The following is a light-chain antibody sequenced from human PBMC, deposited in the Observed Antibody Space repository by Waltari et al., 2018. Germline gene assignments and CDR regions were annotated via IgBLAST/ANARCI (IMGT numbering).Light chain of an antibody. CDR2: EVS. J-gene: IGLJ2*01. CDR3: SSYAGRDNLL. CDR1: SPDLTTYNS. V-gene: IGLV2-8*01. Sequence: QSALTQLPSASGSPGQSVTLSCSGTSPDLTTYNSVSWYQHHPGRAPKLLIYEVSKRPSGVPDRFSGSKSGNTASLTVSGLQTEDEAVYYCSSYAGRDNLLFGGGTKLTVL.